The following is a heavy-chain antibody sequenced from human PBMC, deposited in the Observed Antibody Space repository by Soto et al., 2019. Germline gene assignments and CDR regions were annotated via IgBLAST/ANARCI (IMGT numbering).Heavy chain of an antibody. Sequence: GGSLRLSCAASGFTVSHYWMHWVRQVPVWGLVWVSRLNYYGISTHYADSVKGRFTISRDNAKNTLYLQMSSLRAEDTAIYYCVRSSSGCFDYWGQGTVVTVSS. CDR2: LNYYGIST. D-gene: IGHD5-18*01. CDR1: GFTVSHYW. CDR3: VRSSSGCFDY. V-gene: IGHV3-74*01. J-gene: IGHJ4*02.